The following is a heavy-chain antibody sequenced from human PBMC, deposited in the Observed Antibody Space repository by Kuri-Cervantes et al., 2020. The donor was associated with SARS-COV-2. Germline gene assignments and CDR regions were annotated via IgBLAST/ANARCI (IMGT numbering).Heavy chain of an antibody. J-gene: IGHJ5*02. CDR3: ARWAQEGENWFDP. Sequence: SEALSLTCAVYGGSFSGYYWSWIRQPPGKGLEWIGSIYYSGSTYYNPSLKSRVTISVDTSKNQFSLKLSSVTAADTAGYYCARWAQEGENWFDPWGQGTLVTVSS. CDR2: IYYSGST. V-gene: IGHV4-34*01. D-gene: IGHD2-21*01. CDR1: GGSFSGYY.